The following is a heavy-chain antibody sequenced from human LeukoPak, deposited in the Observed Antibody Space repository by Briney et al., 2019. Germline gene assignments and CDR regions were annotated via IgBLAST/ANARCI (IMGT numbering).Heavy chain of an antibody. CDR1: GYSFTSYW. CDR3: ARHYASGIAVAD. Sequence: GESLKISCKGSGYSFTSYWISGVRQMPGKGLEWMGRIDPSDSYTNYSPSFQGHVTISADKSISTAYLQWSSLKASDTAMYYCARHYASGIAVADWGQGTLVTVSS. V-gene: IGHV5-10-1*01. D-gene: IGHD6-19*01. CDR2: IDPSDSYT. J-gene: IGHJ4*02.